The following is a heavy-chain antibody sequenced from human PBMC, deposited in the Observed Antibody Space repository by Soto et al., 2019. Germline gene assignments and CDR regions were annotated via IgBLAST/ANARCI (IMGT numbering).Heavy chain of an antibody. CDR3: AKRDSGSGRSPPLINS. CDR1: GFTFSSYS. CDR2: VGGGGDNI. Sequence: QLLESGGGLVQPGGSLRLSCAASGFTFSSYSMNWVRQAPGKGLQWGATVGGGGDNIFYADSVKGRFTISRDDSQNMVFLQMNSLRPEDTAVYFCAKRDSGSGRSPPLINSWGQGTLVTVSS. V-gene: IGHV3-23*01. D-gene: IGHD3-10*01. J-gene: IGHJ4*02.